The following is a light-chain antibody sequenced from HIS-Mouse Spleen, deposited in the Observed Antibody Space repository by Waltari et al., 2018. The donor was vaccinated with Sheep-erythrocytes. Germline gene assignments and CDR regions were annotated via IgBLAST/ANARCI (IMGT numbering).Light chain of an antibody. CDR2: DAS. CDR1: QSVSSY. CDR3: QQRSNWPPIT. V-gene: IGKV3-11*01. J-gene: IGKJ5*01. Sequence: EIVLTQSPATLSLSPGERATLSCRASQSVSSYLAWYQQKPGQAPRPLIYDASNRATGIPARFSGSVSGTDFTLTISSLEPEDFAVYYCQQRSNWPPITFGQGTRLEIK.